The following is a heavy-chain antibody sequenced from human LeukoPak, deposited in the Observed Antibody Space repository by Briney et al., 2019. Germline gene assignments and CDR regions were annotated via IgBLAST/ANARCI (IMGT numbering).Heavy chain of an antibody. CDR2: IYYSGST. D-gene: IGHD3-3*01. J-gene: IGHJ4*02. CDR1: GGSISSSSYY. CDR3: ASIDFWSGYDY. V-gene: IGHV4-39*07. Sequence: ETLSLTCTVSGGSISSSSYYWGWIRQPPGKGLEWIGSIYYSGSTYYNPSLKSRVTISVDTSKNQFSLKLSSVTAADTAVYYCASIDFWSGYDYWGQGTLVTVSS.